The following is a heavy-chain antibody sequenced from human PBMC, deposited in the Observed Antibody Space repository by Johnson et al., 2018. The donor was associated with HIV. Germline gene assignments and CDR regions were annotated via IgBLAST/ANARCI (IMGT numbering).Heavy chain of an antibody. J-gene: IGHJ3*02. V-gene: IGHV3-64*01. Sequence: VQLVESGGGVVQPGRSLRLSCAASGFTFSSYAMHWVRQAPGKGLEYVSAITSNGGSTYYAKSVKGRFTISRDNSKNTLYLQMNRLRTEDTALYYCAKLVGATHPLDIWGQGTMVTV. D-gene: IGHD1-26*01. CDR1: GFTFSSYA. CDR3: AKLVGATHPLDI. CDR2: ITSNGGST.